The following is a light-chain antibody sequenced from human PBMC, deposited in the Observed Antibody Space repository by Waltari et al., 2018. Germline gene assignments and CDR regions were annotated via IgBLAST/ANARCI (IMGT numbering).Light chain of an antibody. Sequence: DIQMTQSPSSLSASVGDRVTITCRASQTIRSNLNWYQQKTGKAPKLLMYAASSLQSGVPSRFSGSGSGTDFTLNISSLQPEDFATYYCQQSYSTPLTFGGGTKVEIK. CDR1: QTIRSN. V-gene: IGKV1-39*01. CDR3: QQSYSTPLT. CDR2: AAS. J-gene: IGKJ4*01.